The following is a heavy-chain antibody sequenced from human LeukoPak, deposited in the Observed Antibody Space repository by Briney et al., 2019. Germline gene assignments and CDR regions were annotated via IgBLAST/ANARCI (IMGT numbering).Heavy chain of an antibody. J-gene: IGHJ3*02. D-gene: IGHD6-13*01. CDR3: ARWDNSRGADAFDI. V-gene: IGHV1-69-2*01. Sequence: LVDPEDGETIYAEKFQGRVTITADTSTDTAYMELSSLRSEDTAVYYCARWDNSRGADAFDIWGQGTMVTVSS. CDR2: VDPEDGET.